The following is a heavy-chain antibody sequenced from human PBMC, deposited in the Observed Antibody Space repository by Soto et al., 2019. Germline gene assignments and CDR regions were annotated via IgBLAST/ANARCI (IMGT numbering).Heavy chain of an antibody. Sequence: QVQLVQSGAEVKKPGSSVKVSCKASGGTFSSYAISWVRQAPGQGLEWRGGIIPIFGTANYAQKFQGRVTITADESTSTASMELSSLRSEDTAVYYCARDAYSGSYFGGYWGQGTLVTVSS. CDR1: GGTFSSYA. CDR2: IIPIFGTA. CDR3: ARDAYSGSYFGGY. D-gene: IGHD1-26*01. V-gene: IGHV1-69*01. J-gene: IGHJ4*02.